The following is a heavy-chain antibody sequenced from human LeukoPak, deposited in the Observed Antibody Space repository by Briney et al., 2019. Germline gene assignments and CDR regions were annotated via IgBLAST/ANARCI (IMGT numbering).Heavy chain of an antibody. CDR3: ARLQLFYSNYVDY. V-gene: IGHV4-38-2*01. D-gene: IGHD4-11*01. CDR1: GYSISSGHY. Sequence: SETLSLTCAVSGYSISSGHYWGWIRQPPGKGLEWIGSIYHSGSTYYNPSLKSRVTISVDTSKNQFSLKLSSVTAADTAVYYCARLQLFYSNYVDYWGQGTLVTVSS. CDR2: IYHSGST. J-gene: IGHJ4*02.